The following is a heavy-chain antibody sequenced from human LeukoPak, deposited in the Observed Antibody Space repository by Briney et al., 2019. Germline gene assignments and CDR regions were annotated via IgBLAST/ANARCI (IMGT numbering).Heavy chain of an antibody. Sequence: GGSLRLSCAASGFTFSSHSMNWVRQAPGKGLEWVSSISGNNNYIYYADSVKGRFTISRDNAKNSLYLQTNSLRAEDTAVYYCARVPNNDWYILYYFDYWGQGTLVTVSS. CDR2: ISGNNNYI. J-gene: IGHJ4*02. V-gene: IGHV3-21*01. CDR3: ARVPNNDWYILYYFDY. D-gene: IGHD3-9*01. CDR1: GFTFSSHS.